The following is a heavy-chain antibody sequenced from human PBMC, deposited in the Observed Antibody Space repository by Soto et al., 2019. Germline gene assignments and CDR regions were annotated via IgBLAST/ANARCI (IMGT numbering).Heavy chain of an antibody. Sequence: GVSVKVSCKASGYSFTAYYIHWVRQAPGQGLEWMGWINPNTGGTNYAQKFQGLVTMTRDTSVNTVFLEMSRLTSGDTAVYYCARDFSGTNTLNFDFWGQGALVTVSS. V-gene: IGHV1-2*02. J-gene: IGHJ4*02. D-gene: IGHD5-12*01. CDR1: GYSFTAYY. CDR2: INPNTGGT. CDR3: ARDFSGTNTLNFDF.